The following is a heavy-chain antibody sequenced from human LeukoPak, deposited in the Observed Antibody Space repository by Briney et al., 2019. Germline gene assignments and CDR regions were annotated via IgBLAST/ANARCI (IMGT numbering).Heavy chain of an antibody. CDR3: ATHAGGLREAPFDY. CDR2: IHYSGST. V-gene: IGHV4-59*01. D-gene: IGHD4-23*01. J-gene: IGHJ4*02. CDR1: GGSISSYY. Sequence: SETLSLTCTVSGGSISSYYWTWIRQPPGKGLELIGYIHYSGSTNYNPSFTSRVTMSVDTSKNQFSLKLSSVTAADTAVYYCATHAGGLREAPFDYWGQGTLVSVSS.